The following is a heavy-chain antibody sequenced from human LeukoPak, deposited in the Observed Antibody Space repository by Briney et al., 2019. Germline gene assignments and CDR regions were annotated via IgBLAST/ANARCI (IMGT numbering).Heavy chain of an antibody. D-gene: IGHD5-24*01. J-gene: IGHJ4*02. CDR2: IYHSGST. V-gene: IGHV4-30-2*01. Sequence: SETLSLTCAVSGGSISSGGYSWSWIRQPPGKGLEWIGYIYHSGSTYYNPSLKSRVTISVDRSRNQFSLKLSSVTAADTAVYYCARDPGRWQQLGYFDYWGQGTLVTVSS. CDR3: ARDPGRWQQLGYFDY. CDR1: GGSISSGGYS.